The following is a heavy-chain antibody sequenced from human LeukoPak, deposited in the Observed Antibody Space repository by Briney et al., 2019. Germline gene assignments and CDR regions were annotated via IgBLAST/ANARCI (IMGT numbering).Heavy chain of an antibody. CDR2: ISGSGGST. CDR1: GFTFSSYG. J-gene: IGHJ4*02. D-gene: IGHD2-21*02. CDR3: AKASSVVVTAPNY. Sequence: GSLRLSCAASGFTFSSYGMSWVRQAPGKGLEWVSAISGSGGSTYYADSVKGRFTISRDNSKNTLYLQMNSLRAEDTAVYYCAKASSVVVTAPNYWGQGTLVTVSS. V-gene: IGHV3-23*01.